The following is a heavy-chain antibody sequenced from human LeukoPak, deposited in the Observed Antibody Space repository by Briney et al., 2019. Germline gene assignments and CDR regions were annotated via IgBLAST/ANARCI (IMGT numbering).Heavy chain of an antibody. D-gene: IGHD5-18*01. CDR2: IYTSGST. Sequence: SETLSLTCTVSGGSISSYYLSWIRQPAGKGLEWIGRIYTSGSTNYNPSLKSRVTMSVDTSKNQFSLKLSSVTAADTAVYYCATDGDRYSYGSPGGDYWGQGTLVTVSS. V-gene: IGHV4-4*07. CDR3: ATDGDRYSYGSPGGDY. J-gene: IGHJ4*02. CDR1: GGSISSYY.